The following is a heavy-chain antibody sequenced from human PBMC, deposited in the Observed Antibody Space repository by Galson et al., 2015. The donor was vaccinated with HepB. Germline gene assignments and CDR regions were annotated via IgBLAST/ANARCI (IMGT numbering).Heavy chain of an antibody. CDR1: GYSFSNYW. D-gene: IGHD2-21*01. Sequence: QSGAEVKKPGESLKISCKGSGYSFSNYWIGWVRQMPGKGLEWMGIIYPGDSDTRYSPSFQDQVTISADKSSSTAYLQWDSLKASDTAVYYCARRPRRGCGSDCYSTAYWGQGTLVTVSS. J-gene: IGHJ4*02. V-gene: IGHV5-51*03. CDR3: ARRPRRGCGSDCYSTAY. CDR2: IYPGDSDT.